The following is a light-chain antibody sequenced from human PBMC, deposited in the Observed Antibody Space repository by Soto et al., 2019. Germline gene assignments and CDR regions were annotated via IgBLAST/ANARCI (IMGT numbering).Light chain of an antibody. J-gene: IGKJ4*01. CDR1: QSISSW. Sequence: DIQMTQPPYTLSGTVGDRVTITCRASQSISSWLAWYQQKPGKAPKLLIYDASSLKTGVPSRFSGSGSGTEFTLTITNLQPEDFATYYYQLYKDYPLTLGGGTKVDIK. V-gene: IGKV1-5*01. CDR2: DAS. CDR3: QLYKDYPLT.